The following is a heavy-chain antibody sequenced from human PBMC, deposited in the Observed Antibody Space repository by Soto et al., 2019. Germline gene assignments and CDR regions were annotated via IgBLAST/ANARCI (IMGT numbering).Heavy chain of an antibody. CDR2: ISYDGSNK. D-gene: IGHD3-22*01. CDR1: GFTFSSYA. Sequence: GSLRLSCAASGFTFSSYAMHWVRQAPGKGLEWVAVISYDGSNKYYADSVKGRFTISRDNSKNTLYLQMNSLRAEDAAVYYCARDAMIVVASGAFDIWGQGKMVNVSS. V-gene: IGHV3-30-3*01. J-gene: IGHJ3*02. CDR3: ARDAMIVVASGAFDI.